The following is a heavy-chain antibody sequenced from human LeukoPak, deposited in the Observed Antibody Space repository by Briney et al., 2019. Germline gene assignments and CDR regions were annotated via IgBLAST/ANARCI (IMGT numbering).Heavy chain of an antibody. CDR3: RGDFWSGPSYYFDY. Sequence: PGGSLRLSCVTSGFTFSSYGMHWVRQVPGKGLEWVAVISYDAESNYHVDSVKGRFTISRDNSKNTLYLQMNSLKTEDTAVYYCRGDFWSGPSYYFDYWGQGTLVTVSS. V-gene: IGHV3-30*03. CDR1: GFTFSSYG. CDR2: ISYDAESN. D-gene: IGHD3-3*01. J-gene: IGHJ4*02.